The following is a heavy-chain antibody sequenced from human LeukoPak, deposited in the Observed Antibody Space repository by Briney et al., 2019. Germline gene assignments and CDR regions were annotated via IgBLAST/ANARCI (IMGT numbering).Heavy chain of an antibody. V-gene: IGHV1-46*01. J-gene: IGHJ3*02. Sequence: ASVKVSCKALGYTFTNYYMHWVRQAPGQGLEWMGIINPSGGSTSYAQKFQGRVTMTRDTSKNQFSLKLSSVTAADTAVYYCARDLASSGWHYDAFDIWGQGTMVTVSS. CDR3: ARDLASSGWHYDAFDI. CDR1: GYTFTNYY. CDR2: INPSGGST. D-gene: IGHD6-19*01.